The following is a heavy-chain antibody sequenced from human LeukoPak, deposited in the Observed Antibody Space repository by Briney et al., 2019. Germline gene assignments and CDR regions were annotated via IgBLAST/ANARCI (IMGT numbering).Heavy chain of an antibody. CDR2: ISIDGNGK. CDR3: ARDKETPYYGMDV. V-gene: IGHV3-30*04. J-gene: IGHJ6*02. CDR1: TFTFSNSV. Sequence: GRSLRLSCVPSTFTFSNSVMHWVRQAPGKGLEWVSGISIDGNGKYYADSVRGRITISRDNSKNTLYLQMNSLRAEDTAVYYCARDKETPYYGMDVWGQGTTVTVSS.